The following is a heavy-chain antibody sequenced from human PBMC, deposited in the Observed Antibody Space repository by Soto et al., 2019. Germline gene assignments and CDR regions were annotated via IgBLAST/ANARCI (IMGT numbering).Heavy chain of an antibody. Sequence: GGSLRLSCAASGFTFSSDWMHWVRQAPGKGLVWVSRIKSDGSRTSYADSVKGRFTISRDNAKNTLFLQMNSLRTEDTALYYCARDPHGYGCYDSPHDLFDIWGQGTTVTGSS. J-gene: IGHJ3*02. CDR3: ARDPHGYGCYDSPHDLFDI. CDR2: IKSDGSRT. D-gene: IGHD5-12*01. CDR1: GFTFSSDW. V-gene: IGHV3-74*01.